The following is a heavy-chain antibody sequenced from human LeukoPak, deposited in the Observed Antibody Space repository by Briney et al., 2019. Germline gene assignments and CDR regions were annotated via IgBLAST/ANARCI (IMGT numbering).Heavy chain of an antibody. CDR2: IWYDGSNK. D-gene: IGHD3-10*01. CDR3: ARETYYYGSGSYRGWFDP. V-gene: IGHV3-33*01. J-gene: IGHJ5*02. CDR1: GFTFSSYG. Sequence: PGRSLRLSCAASGFTFSSYGMHWVRQAPGKGLEWVAVIWYDGSNKYYADSVKGRFTISRDNSKNTLYLQMNSLRAEDTAVYYCARETYYYGSGSYRGWFDPWGQGTLVTVSS.